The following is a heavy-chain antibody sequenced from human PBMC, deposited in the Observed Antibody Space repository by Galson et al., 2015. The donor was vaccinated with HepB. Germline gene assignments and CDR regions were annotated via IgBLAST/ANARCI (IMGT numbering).Heavy chain of an antibody. V-gene: IGHV3-15*01. CDR1: GFTFSNAW. CDR3: ATNEWLVPGPFAY. D-gene: IGHD6-19*01. Sequence: SLRLSCAASGFTFSNAWMSWVRQAPGKGLEWVGRIKSKTDGGTTDYAAPVKGRFTISRDDSKNTLYLQMNSLKTEDTAVYYCATNEWLVPGPFAYWCQRTLVTVSS. CDR2: IKSKTDGGTT. J-gene: IGHJ4*02.